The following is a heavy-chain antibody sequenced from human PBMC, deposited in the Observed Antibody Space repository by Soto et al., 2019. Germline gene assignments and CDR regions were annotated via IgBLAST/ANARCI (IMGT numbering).Heavy chain of an antibody. Sequence: QVQLQESGPGLVKPSETLSLTCSVSGDSINNYYWSWIRQPPGKGLEWIGFVHYTGSANYNPSLKSRVTISVGTSKKQFSLRLSSVTAADSGVYYCAREGASRFRGFDYWGHGTLVTVSS. J-gene: IGHJ4*01. V-gene: IGHV4-59*01. CDR2: VHYTGSA. CDR3: AREGASRFRGFDY. D-gene: IGHD2-2*01. CDR1: GDSINNYY.